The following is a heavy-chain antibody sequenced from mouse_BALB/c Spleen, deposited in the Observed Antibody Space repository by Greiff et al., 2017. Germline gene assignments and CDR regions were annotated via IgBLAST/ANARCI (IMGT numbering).Heavy chain of an antibody. CDR1: GYTFTDYN. CDR3: ASITTTPMDY. V-gene: IGHV1S29*02. D-gene: IGHD1-1*01. Sequence: EVQLVESGPELVKPGASVKISCKASGYTFTDYNMHWVKQSHGKSLEWIGYIYPYNGGTGYNQKFKSKATLTVDNSSSTAYMELRSLTSEDSAVYYCASITTTPMDYWGQGTSVTVSS. CDR2: IYPYNGGT. J-gene: IGHJ4*01.